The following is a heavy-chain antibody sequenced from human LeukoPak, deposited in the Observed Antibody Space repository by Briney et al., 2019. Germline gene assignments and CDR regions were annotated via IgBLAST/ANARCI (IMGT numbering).Heavy chain of an antibody. CDR1: GFTFSNYW. V-gene: IGHV3-7*01. D-gene: IGHD2-15*01. Sequence: GGSLRLSCAASGFTFSNYWMSWLRQAPGKGLEWVANIRQDGNEKYFVDSVKGRFTISRDNAQNSLYLQLNSLRAEDTAVYYCARDLSGPSFYWGQGTQVTVSS. J-gene: IGHJ4*02. CDR3: ARDLSGPSFY. CDR2: IRQDGNEK.